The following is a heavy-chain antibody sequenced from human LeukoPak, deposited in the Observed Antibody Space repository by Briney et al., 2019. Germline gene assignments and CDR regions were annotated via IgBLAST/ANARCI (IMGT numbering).Heavy chain of an antibody. Sequence: GGSLRLSCAASGFTFSDYYMSWIRQAPGKGLEWVSYISSSGSTIYYADSVKGRFTISRDNAKNSLYLQMNSLRAEDTAVYYCAKDHYYGSGSQFAYWGQGTLVTVSS. D-gene: IGHD3-10*01. J-gene: IGHJ4*02. V-gene: IGHV3-11*01. CDR3: AKDHYYGSGSQFAY. CDR2: ISSSGSTI. CDR1: GFTFSDYY.